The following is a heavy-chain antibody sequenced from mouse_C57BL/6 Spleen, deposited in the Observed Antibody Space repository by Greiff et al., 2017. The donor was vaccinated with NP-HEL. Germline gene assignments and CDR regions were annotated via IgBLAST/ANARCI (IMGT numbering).Heavy chain of an antibody. Sequence: VQLQQSGAELVKPGASVKISCKASGYAFSSYWMNWVKQRPGKGLEWIGQIYPGDGDTNYNGKFKGKATLTADKSSSTAYMQLSSLTSEDSAVYFCARKGGSSYEYFDVWGTGTTVTVSS. CDR1: GYAFSSYW. J-gene: IGHJ1*03. V-gene: IGHV1-80*01. CDR3: ARKGGSSYEYFDV. CDR2: IYPGDGDT. D-gene: IGHD1-1*01.